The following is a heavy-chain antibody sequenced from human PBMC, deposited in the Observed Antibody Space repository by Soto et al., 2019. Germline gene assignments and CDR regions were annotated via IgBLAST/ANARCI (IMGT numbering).Heavy chain of an antibody. CDR2: INPNSGGT. Sequence: ASVKVSCKASGYTFTGYDMHWVRQAPGQGLEWMGWINPNSGGTNYAQKFQGSVTMTTDTSTSTAYMELRSLTSDDTAIYYCARDTYDTTGYPLDYWGQGTLVTV. V-gene: IGHV1-2*02. CDR1: GYTFTGYD. J-gene: IGHJ4*02. CDR3: ARDTYDTTGYPLDY. D-gene: IGHD3-22*01.